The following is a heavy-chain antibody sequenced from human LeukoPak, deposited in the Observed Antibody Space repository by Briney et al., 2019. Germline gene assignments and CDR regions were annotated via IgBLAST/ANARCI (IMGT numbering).Heavy chain of an antibody. CDR2: IYYSGST. CDR1: GGSFSGYY. CDR3: PTEAPSTDTSFSY. D-gene: IGHD3-16*01. J-gene: IGHJ1*01. Sequence: TSETLSLTCAVYGGSFSGYYWSWIRQPPGKGLEWIGYIYYSGSTYYNPSLKSRVTISVDTSKNQFSLKLSSVTAADTAVYYCPTEAPSTDTSFSYWSQATLLTVSS. V-gene: IGHV4-34*09.